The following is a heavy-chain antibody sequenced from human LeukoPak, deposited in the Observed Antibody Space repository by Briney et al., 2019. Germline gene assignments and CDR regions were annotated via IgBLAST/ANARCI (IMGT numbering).Heavy chain of an antibody. Sequence: SETLSLTCVVYGWSFGGSYWTWIRQPPGKGLQYIGEINPSGSPIYNPSLEGRVTISVDTSNNQFSLKLNSVTAADTAVYFCARRTYYYGDNAQARDYWGRGTLVTVSS. V-gene: IGHV4-34*01. CDR2: INPSGSP. CDR1: GWSFGGSY. CDR3: ARRTYYYGDNAQARDY. D-gene: IGHD3-10*01. J-gene: IGHJ4*02.